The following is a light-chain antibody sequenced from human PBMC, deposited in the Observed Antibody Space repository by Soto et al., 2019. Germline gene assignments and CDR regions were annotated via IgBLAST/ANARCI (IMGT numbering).Light chain of an antibody. J-gene: IGKJ4*01. CDR1: QNVDIY. CDR2: DAS. CDR3: QQRKNWPPLT. Sequence: ETVLTQSPATLSLSPGERATLSCRASQNVDIYVAWYQQRPGQAPRLLIYDASNRATDIPARFIGTGSGTDFTLTISRLEPEDFGIYYCQQRKNWPPLTFGGGTRVEIK. V-gene: IGKV3-11*01.